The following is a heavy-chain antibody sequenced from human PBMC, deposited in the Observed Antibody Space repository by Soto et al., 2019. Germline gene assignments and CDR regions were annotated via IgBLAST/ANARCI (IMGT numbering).Heavy chain of an antibody. D-gene: IGHD1-26*01. CDR3: ARAQSSGNYYSDY. CDR1: GFTFSSYA. Sequence: QVQLVESGGGVVQPGQSLRLSCAASGFTFSSYAMHWVRQAPGKGLEWVAVIWYDGTNKYYADSVKGRFTISRDNSRNTRYLQMNSLRAEDTAVYYCARAQSSGNYYSDYWGQGTLVTVSS. J-gene: IGHJ4*02. V-gene: IGHV3-33*01. CDR2: IWYDGTNK.